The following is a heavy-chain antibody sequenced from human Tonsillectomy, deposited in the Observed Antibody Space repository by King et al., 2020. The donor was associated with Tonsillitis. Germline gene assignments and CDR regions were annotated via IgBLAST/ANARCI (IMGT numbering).Heavy chain of an antibody. V-gene: IGHV2-70*11. Sequence: TLKESGPALVKPTQTLTLTCTFSGFSLSTSGMCVSWIRQPPGKALEWLARIDWDEDKYYSTSLKTRLTISKDTSKNQVVLTMTNMDPVDTATYYCARIQYSSSTPYYFDYWGQGTLVTVSS. J-gene: IGHJ4*02. CDR3: ARIQYSSSTPYYFDY. CDR1: GFSLSTSGMC. CDR2: IDWDEDK. D-gene: IGHD6-6*01.